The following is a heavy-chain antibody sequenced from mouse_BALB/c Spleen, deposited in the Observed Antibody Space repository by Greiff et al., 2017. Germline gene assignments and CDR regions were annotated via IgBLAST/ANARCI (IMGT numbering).Heavy chain of an antibody. V-gene: IGHV2-6-7*01. CDR3: AREDYYDSSWYFDV. D-gene: IGHD1-1*01. J-gene: IGHJ1*01. CDR1: GFSLTGYG. Sequence: QVQLKESGPGLVAPSQSLSITCTVSGFSLTGYGVNWVRQPPGKGLEWLGMIWGDGSTDHNSALKSRLSISKDNSKSQVFLKMNSLQTDDTARYYCAREDYYDSSWYFDVWGAGTTVTVSS. CDR2: IWGDGST.